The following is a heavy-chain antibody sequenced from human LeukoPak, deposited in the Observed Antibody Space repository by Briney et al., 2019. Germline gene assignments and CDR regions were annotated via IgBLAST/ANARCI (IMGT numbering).Heavy chain of an antibody. CDR1: GGSISSSSYY. D-gene: IGHD2-21*01. Sequence: SETLSLTCTVSGGSISSSSYYWGWIRQPPGKGLEWTGSIYYSGSTYYNPSLKSRVTISVDTSKNQFSLKLSSVTAADTAVYYCARVGGAGYYYYMDVWGKGTTVTVSS. CDR3: ARVGGAGYYYYMDV. V-gene: IGHV4-39*07. CDR2: IYYSGST. J-gene: IGHJ6*03.